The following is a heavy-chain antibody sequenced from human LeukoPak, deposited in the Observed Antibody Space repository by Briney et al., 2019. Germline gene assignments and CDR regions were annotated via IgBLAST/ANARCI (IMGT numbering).Heavy chain of an antibody. D-gene: IGHD2-15*01. V-gene: IGHV4-59*01. Sequence: PSETLSLTCTVSGGSISRDYWSWIRQPPGKGLEWIGYIYYTGSTNYNPSLNSRVTISLETSKNQFSLNLSSVTAADTAVYYCARGVSIRVAAIGLFDYWGQGTLVTVSS. CDR2: IYYTGST. CDR3: ARGVSIRVAAIGLFDY. CDR1: GGSISRDY. J-gene: IGHJ4*02.